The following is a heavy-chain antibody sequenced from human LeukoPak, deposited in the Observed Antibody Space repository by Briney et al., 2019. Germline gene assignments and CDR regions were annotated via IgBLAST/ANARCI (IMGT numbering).Heavy chain of an antibody. J-gene: IGHJ3*02. CDR1: GFTFGSYA. CDR2: ISGSGGST. Sequence: EGSLRLSCAASGFTFGSYATSWVRQAPGKGLEWVSAISGSGGSTYFADSVKGRFTISRDKFKNTVFLQMNSLRAADTAIYYCAKESSGHAFDIWGQGTMVTVSS. V-gene: IGHV3-23*01. D-gene: IGHD3-22*01. CDR3: AKESSGHAFDI.